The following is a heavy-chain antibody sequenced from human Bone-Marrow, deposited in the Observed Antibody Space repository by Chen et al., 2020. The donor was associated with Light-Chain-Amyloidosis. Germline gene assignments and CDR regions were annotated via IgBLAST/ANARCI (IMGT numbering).Heavy chain of an antibody. D-gene: IGHD1-1*01. CDR2: ITDNGGTT. Sequence: EVQLLESGGGLVQPGGSLRLSCAACGFTFSTYAMHWVRQAPGKGLEYVSAITDNGGTTYYANSVKGRFTISRDNSKNTLYLQMGSLRAEDTAVYYCARVGFYNWNVHNAFDIWGQGTMVTVSS. V-gene: IGHV3-64*01. CDR1: GFTFSTYA. J-gene: IGHJ3*02. CDR3: ARVGFYNWNVHNAFDI.